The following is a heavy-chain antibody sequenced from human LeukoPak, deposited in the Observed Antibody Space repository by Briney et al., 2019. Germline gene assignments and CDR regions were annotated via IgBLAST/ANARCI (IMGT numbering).Heavy chain of an antibody. D-gene: IGHD5-18*01. Sequence: PGGSLRLSCAASGFTFSSYAMSWVRQAPGKGLEWVSAISGSGGSTYYADSVKGRFTISRDNSKNTLYLQMKSLRAEDTAVYYCARFRTATQLWKGYYFDYWGQGTRVTVSS. CDR3: ARFRTATQLWKGYYFDY. V-gene: IGHV3-23*01. CDR2: ISGSGGST. CDR1: GFTFSSYA. J-gene: IGHJ4*02.